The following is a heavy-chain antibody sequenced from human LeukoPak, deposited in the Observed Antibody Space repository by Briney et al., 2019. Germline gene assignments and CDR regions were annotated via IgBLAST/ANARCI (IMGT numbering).Heavy chain of an antibody. CDR2: ISHDGSNK. CDR1: GFTFSSYG. CDR3: ARDYGDYYFDY. J-gene: IGHJ4*02. D-gene: IGHD4-17*01. V-gene: IGHV3-30*19. Sequence: PGGSLRLSCAASGFTFSSYGMHWVRQAPGKGLEWVAVISHDGSNKYYADSVKGRFTISRDNSKNTLYLQMNSLRAEDTAVYYCARDYGDYYFDYWGQGTLVTVSS.